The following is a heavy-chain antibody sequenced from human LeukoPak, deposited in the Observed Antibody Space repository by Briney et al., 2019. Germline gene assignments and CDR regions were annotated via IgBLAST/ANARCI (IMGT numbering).Heavy chain of an antibody. Sequence: GGSLRLSCSASGFTFTSHVMHWVRQAPGKGLQYVSGISMNVQTTYYAGSVKGRFTISRDSSKNTVYLRMNSLTAEDTAVYYCVREGLERRTNFDYWGQGTLVSVSS. J-gene: IGHJ4*02. CDR1: GFTFTSHV. CDR2: ISMNVQTT. V-gene: IGHV3-64D*06. D-gene: IGHD1-1*01. CDR3: VREGLERRTNFDY.